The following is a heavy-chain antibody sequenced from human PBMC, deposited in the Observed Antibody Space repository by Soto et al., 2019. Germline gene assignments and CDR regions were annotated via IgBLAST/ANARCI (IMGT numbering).Heavy chain of an antibody. Sequence: EVQLVQSGAEVKKPGESLRISCKGSGYSFTSYWISWVRQMPGKGLEWMGRIDPSDSYTNSNPSFQGHVTISTDKSISTAYLQWSSLKASDTAMYYCARLQAAAGDNDLTFDYWGQGTLVTVSS. CDR2: IDPSDSYT. CDR3: ARLQAAAGDNDLTFDY. D-gene: IGHD6-13*01. CDR1: GYSFTSYW. J-gene: IGHJ4*02. V-gene: IGHV5-10-1*01.